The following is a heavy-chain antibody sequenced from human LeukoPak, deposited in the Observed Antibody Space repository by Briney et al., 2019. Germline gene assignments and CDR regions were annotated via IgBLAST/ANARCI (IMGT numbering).Heavy chain of an antibody. J-gene: IGHJ4*02. CDR2: IYTSGST. V-gene: IGHV4-61*02. Sequence: PSETLSLTCTVSGGSISSGSYYWSWIRQPAGKGLEWIGRIYTSGSTNYNPSLKSRVTISVDTSKNQFSPKLSSVTAADTAVHYCARQYSFGSDYWGQGTLVTVSS. CDR3: ARQYSFGSDY. D-gene: IGHD5-18*01. CDR1: GGSISSGSYY.